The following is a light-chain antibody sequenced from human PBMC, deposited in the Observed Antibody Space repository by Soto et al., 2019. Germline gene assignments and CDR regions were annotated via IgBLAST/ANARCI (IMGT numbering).Light chain of an antibody. V-gene: IGKV3D-15*01. CDR3: QQYKNWPPIT. Sequence: EIVMTQSPSTLSVSPGETATLSCRASQSINFGLAWYRQKPGQAPRLLIYGASTRATGTPARFSGSGSGTDFTLTITSLQSEDFAVYFCQQYKNWPPITFGQGTRLEI. J-gene: IGKJ5*01. CDR2: GAS. CDR1: QSINFG.